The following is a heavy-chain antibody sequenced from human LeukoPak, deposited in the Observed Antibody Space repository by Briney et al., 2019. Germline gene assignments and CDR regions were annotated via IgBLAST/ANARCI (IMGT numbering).Heavy chain of an antibody. D-gene: IGHD5-24*01. Sequence: GASVKVSCKASGYTFTGYYMHWVRQAPGQGLEWMGWINPNSGGTNYAQKFQGRVTMTRDTSISTAYMELSRLRSEDTAVYYCAREGEDGYNRGRGAFNIWGQGTMVTVSS. V-gene: IGHV1-2*02. CDR3: AREGEDGYNRGRGAFNI. CDR2: INPNSGGT. J-gene: IGHJ3*02. CDR1: GYTFTGYY.